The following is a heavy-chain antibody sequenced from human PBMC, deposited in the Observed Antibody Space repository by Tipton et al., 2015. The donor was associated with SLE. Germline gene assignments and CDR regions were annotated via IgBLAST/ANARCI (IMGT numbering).Heavy chain of an antibody. D-gene: IGHD3-22*01. CDR2: FHYSGSS. CDR1: GGSISGHY. CDR3: AGLGPLANVGGSTYYHPLDV. V-gene: IGHV4-59*11. Sequence: TLSLTCTVSGGSISGHYWTWIRQPPGKGLEYIGYFHYSGSSAYNPSLKSPVTISLDTSKNHFSLKVTSVTAADTAVYYCAGLGPLANVGGSTYYHPLDVWGQGTTVTVSS. J-gene: IGHJ6*02.